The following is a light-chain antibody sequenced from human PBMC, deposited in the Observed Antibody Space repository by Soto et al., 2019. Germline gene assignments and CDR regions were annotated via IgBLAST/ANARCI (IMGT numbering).Light chain of an antibody. V-gene: IGKV3-20*01. CDR2: GAS. J-gene: IGKJ4*01. CDR1: QSVSSSY. Sequence: EIVLTQSPGTLSLSPGERATLSCRASQSVSSSYLAWYQQKPGQAPRLLIYGASSRATGIPDRFSGSGTGIDFTLTISRKEPQEFGVYYRHKYGSSPRVTFGGGTKVEIK. CDR3: HKYGSSPRVT.